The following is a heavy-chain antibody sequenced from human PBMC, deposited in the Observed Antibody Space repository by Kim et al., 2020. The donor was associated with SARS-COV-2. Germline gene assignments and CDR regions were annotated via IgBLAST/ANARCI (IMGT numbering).Heavy chain of an antibody. V-gene: IGHV3-30*01. CDR3: AREGNYYGMDV. Sequence: KYYVDSVKGRFTISRDNSKNTLYLQMNSLRAEDTAVYYYAREGNYYGMDVWGQGTTVTVSS. CDR2: K. D-gene: IGHD3-10*01. J-gene: IGHJ6*02.